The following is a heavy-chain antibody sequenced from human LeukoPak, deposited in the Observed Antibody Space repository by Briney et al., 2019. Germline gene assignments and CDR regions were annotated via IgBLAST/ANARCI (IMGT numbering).Heavy chain of an antibody. J-gene: IGHJ4*02. CDR1: GDSLRKSTFY. CDR3: ARAGRDRQPFYFDY. CDR2: IYYSGST. V-gene: IGHV4-39*07. D-gene: IGHD2-2*01. Sequence: SETLSLTCTVSGDSLRKSTFYWVWIRQPPGKGLEWIGSIYYSGSTNYNPSLKSRVTISVDTSKNQFSLKLSSVTAADTAVYYCARAGRDRQPFYFDYWGQGTLVTVSS.